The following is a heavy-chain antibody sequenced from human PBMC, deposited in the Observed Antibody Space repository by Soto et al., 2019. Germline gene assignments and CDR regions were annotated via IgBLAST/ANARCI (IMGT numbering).Heavy chain of an antibody. CDR2: INNRGSI. CDR1: GGSFSGYY. Sequence: QVQLQQWGAGLLKPSETLSLNCAVYGGSFSGYYWSWIRQPPGKGLEWIGEINNRGSINYNPSLKSRVTMAVDTSKNQCSLKLNSVHAADTAVFYCARVSRMRIPAASGRDYYYHGLDVWGQGTAVTVSS. CDR3: ARVSRMRIPAASGRDYYYHGLDV. V-gene: IGHV4-34*01. D-gene: IGHD2-15*01. J-gene: IGHJ6*02.